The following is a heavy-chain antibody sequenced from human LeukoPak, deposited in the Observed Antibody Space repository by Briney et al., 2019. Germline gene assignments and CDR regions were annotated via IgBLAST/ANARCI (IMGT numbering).Heavy chain of an antibody. CDR2: IYNTGGT. D-gene: IGHD3-22*01. J-gene: IGHJ3*02. CDR1: GDSISSYY. CDR3: ARAGSGYSFDI. Sequence: SETLSLTCTVSGDSISSYYWTWIRQPPGKGLEWIGYIYNTGGTDYNPSLRSRVTISVDTSKNQFSLKLNSVTAADTAVYYCARAGSGYSFDIWGQGTMVTVCS. V-gene: IGHV4-59*01.